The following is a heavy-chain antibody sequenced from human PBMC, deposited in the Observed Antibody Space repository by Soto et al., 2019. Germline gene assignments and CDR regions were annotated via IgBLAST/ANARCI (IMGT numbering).Heavy chain of an antibody. V-gene: IGHV3-66*01. CDR1: GFTVSSNY. D-gene: IGHD6-19*01. Sequence: EVQLVESGGGLVQPGGSLRLSCAASGFTVSSNYMNWVRQAPGKGLEWVSVIYSGGSTYYADSVKGRFTISRDNSKNTWYLHMNSLRAEDRAVYYCARSWAVAGSYDYWGQGTLVTVSS. CDR2: IYSGGST. CDR3: ARSWAVAGSYDY. J-gene: IGHJ4*02.